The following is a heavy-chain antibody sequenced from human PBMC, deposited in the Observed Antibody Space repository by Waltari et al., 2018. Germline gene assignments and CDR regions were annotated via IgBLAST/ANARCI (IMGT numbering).Heavy chain of an antibody. CDR1: GFTFSSYA. D-gene: IGHD3-10*01. Sequence: DVQLVESGGGLVQPGGSLRLSCAASGFTFSSYAMSWVRQAPGKGLEWVSVISRSGDSTYYAVSVMGRFTISRDNSKHTLYLQMHSLRAEDTAIYFCAKNPPWGSGNYPYYYYGMDVWGQGTTVTVSS. V-gene: IGHV3-23*04. CDR2: ISRSGDST. J-gene: IGHJ6*02. CDR3: AKNPPWGSGNYPYYYYGMDV.